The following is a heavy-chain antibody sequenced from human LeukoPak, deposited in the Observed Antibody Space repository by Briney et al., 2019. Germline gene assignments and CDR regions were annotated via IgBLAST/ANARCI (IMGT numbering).Heavy chain of an antibody. Sequence: GESLKISCKGSGYSFTSYWIGWVRQMPGKGLEWMGIIYPGDSDTRYSPSFEGQVTISADKSISTAYLQWSSLKASDTAMYYCALRRYSGYDRGGFDYWGQGTLVTVSS. J-gene: IGHJ4*02. CDR1: GYSFTSYW. CDR2: IYPGDSDT. CDR3: ALRRYSGYDRGGFDY. D-gene: IGHD5-12*01. V-gene: IGHV5-51*01.